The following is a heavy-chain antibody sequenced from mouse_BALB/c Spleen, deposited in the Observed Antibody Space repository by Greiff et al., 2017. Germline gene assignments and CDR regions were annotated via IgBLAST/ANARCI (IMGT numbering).Heavy chain of an antibody. V-gene: IGHV1-69*02. CDR3: ARPLYDYAPFAY. Sequence: VQLQQPGAELVKPGAPVKLSCKASGYTFTSYWMNWVKQRPGRGLEWIGRIDPSDSETHYNQKFKDKATLTVDKSSSTAYIQLSSLTSEDSAVYYCARPLYDYAPFAYWGQGTLVTVSA. CDR2: IDPSDSET. D-gene: IGHD2-4*01. CDR1: GYTFTSYW. J-gene: IGHJ3*01.